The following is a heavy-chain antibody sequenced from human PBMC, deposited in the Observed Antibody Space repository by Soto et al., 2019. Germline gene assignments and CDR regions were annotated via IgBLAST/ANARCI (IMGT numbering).Heavy chain of an antibody. J-gene: IGHJ4*02. CDR2: IKSKPDGGTT. Sequence: EVQLVGSGGGLVKPGGSLRLSCAASGFTFSNAWMSWVRQAPGKGLEWVGRIKSKPDGGTTDYAAPVKGRFTISRDDSKNTQYLQMNSLKPEDTAVYYCTTDYYHSSAQRGSDSWGQGPLVTVSP. V-gene: IGHV3-15*01. CDR1: GFTFSNAW. D-gene: IGHD3-22*01. CDR3: TTDYYHSSAQRGSDS.